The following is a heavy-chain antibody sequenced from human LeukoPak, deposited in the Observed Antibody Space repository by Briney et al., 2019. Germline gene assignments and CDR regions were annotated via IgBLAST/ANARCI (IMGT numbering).Heavy chain of an antibody. CDR2: INPNSGGT. CDR3: ASPGGGYCSGGSCPSDPRSFDI. Sequence: GASVTVSCKASGYTFTGYYMHWVRQAPGQGLEWMGWINPNSGGTNYAQKFQGRVTMTRDTSISTAYMELSRLRSDDTAVYYCASPGGGYCSGGSCPSDPRSFDIWGQGTMVTVSS. V-gene: IGHV1-2*02. D-gene: IGHD2-15*01. CDR1: GYTFTGYY. J-gene: IGHJ3*02.